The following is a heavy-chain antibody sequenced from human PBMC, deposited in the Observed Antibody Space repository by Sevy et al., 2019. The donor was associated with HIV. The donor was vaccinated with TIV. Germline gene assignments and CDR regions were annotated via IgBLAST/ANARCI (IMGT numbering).Heavy chain of an antibody. CDR3: ARAHTSGWFHY. Sequence: SETLSLTCTVSGSSISGFSWSWIRQPPGKGLEWIGYLYNSGRTNYNPSLKSRVTISVDTSKNQFSLKLNSVTAADTAVYYCARAHTSGWFHYWGQGTLVTVSS. J-gene: IGHJ4*02. V-gene: IGHV4-59*08. CDR1: GSSISGFS. CDR2: LYNSGRT. D-gene: IGHD6-19*01.